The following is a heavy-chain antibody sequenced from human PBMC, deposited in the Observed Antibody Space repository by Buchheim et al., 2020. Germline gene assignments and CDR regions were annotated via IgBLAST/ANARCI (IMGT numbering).Heavy chain of an antibody. CDR2: IYPGDSDT. CDR3: ARPRGYCSSSSCYDFDY. CDR1: GYSFATYW. J-gene: IGHJ4*02. Sequence: EVQLVQSGAEVKKPGESLKISCKGSGYSFATYWIGWVRQMPGRGLEWMGMIYPGDSDTRYSPSFQGQVTISAERSIGTAYPQWSSLKASDTALYYCARPRGYCSSSSCYDFDYWGQGTL. D-gene: IGHD2-2*01. V-gene: IGHV5-51*01.